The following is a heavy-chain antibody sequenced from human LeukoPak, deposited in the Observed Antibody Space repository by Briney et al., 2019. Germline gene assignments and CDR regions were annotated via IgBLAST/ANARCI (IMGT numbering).Heavy chain of an antibody. CDR2: ISGSGGST. J-gene: IGHJ1*01. CDR1: GFTFSSYA. CDR3: AKDSIAAGIAEYFQH. V-gene: IGHV3-23*01. Sequence: PGGSLRLSCAASGFTFSSYAMSWVRQAPGKGLEWVSAISGSGGSTYYADSVKGRFTISRDNSKNTLYLQMNSLRAEDTAVYYCAKDSIAAGIAEYFQHWGQGTLVTVSS. D-gene: IGHD6-13*01.